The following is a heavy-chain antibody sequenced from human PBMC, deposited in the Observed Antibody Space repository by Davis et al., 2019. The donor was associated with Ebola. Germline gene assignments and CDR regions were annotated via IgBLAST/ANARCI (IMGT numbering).Heavy chain of an antibody. D-gene: IGHD2-2*03. Sequence: GESLKISCKGSGYSFTSYWIAWVRQLPGKGLEWMGIIYPADSDIRYSPSFRGQVTISVDKSISTAYLQWSSLKASDTAIYYCARRGYCSGNRCPWGWFDPWGQGTPVTVSP. CDR1: GYSFTSYW. CDR2: IYPADSDI. V-gene: IGHV5-51*01. J-gene: IGHJ5*02. CDR3: ARRGYCSGNRCPWGWFDP.